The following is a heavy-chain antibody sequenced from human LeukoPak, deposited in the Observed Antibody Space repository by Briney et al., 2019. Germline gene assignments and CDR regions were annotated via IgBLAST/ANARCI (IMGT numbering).Heavy chain of an antibody. D-gene: IGHD6-13*01. J-gene: IGHJ4*02. CDR1: GGSISSYY. Sequence: SETLSLTCTVSGGSISSYYWSWIRQPPGKGLEWIGYIYYSGSTNYNPSLKSRVTISVDTSKNQFSLKLSSVTAADTAVYYCARHGWYSSSWYVIDYWGQGTLVTVSS. V-gene: IGHV4-59*08. CDR2: IYYSGST. CDR3: ARHGWYSSSWYVIDY.